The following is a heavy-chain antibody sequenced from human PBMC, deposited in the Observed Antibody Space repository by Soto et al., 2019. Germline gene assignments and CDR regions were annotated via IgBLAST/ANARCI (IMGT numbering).Heavy chain of an antibody. CDR1: GYTFTSYG. J-gene: IGHJ6*02. CDR2: ISAYNGNT. CDR3: ARDWESIAVAGTGTYYYYGMDV. D-gene: IGHD6-19*01. Sequence: ASVKVSCKASGYTFTSYGISWVRQAPGQGLEWMGWISAYNGNTNYAQKLQGRVTMTTDTSTSTAYMELRSLRSDDTAVYYCARDWESIAVAGTGTYYYYGMDVWGQGTTVTVSS. V-gene: IGHV1-18*01.